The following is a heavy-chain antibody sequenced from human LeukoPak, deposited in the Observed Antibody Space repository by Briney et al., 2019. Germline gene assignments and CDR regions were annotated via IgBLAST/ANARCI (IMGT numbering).Heavy chain of an antibody. J-gene: IGHJ3*02. CDR1: GFTFSSYA. D-gene: IGHD3-22*01. V-gene: IGHV3-23*01. CDR2: ISGSGGST. CDR3: AKAMGKAMIVVAPGAFDI. Sequence: SGGSLRLSCAASGFTFSSYAMSWVRQAPGKGLEWVSAISGSGGSTYYADSVKGRFTISRDNSKNTLYLQMNSLRAEDTAVYYCAKAMGKAMIVVAPGAFDIWGQGTMVTVSS.